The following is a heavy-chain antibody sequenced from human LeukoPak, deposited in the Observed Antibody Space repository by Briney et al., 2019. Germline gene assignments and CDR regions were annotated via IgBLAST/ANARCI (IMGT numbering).Heavy chain of an antibody. D-gene: IGHD3-16*02. CDR2: ISYDGSNK. CDR1: GFTFSSYA. CDR3: ARGTYDYVWESYRYQEKKPGGY. J-gene: IGHJ4*02. V-gene: IGHV3-30*04. Sequence: GGSLRLSCAASGFTFSSYAMHWVRQAPGKGLEWVAVISYDGSNKYYADSVKGRFTISRDNSKNTLYLQMNSLRAEDTAVYYCARGTYDYVWESYRYQEKKPGGYWGQGTLVTVSS.